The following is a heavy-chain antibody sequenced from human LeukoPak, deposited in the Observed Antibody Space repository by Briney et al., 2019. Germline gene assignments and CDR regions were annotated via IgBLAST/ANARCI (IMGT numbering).Heavy chain of an antibody. Sequence: SETLSLTCTVSGGSISSQYWSWIRQPPGRGLEWIGYISYSGNTKYNPSLKSRVTISVDTSKNQFSLKLNSVTAADTSVYYCARLRFLEWLFPWFDPWGQGTLVTVSS. J-gene: IGHJ5*02. CDR2: ISYSGNT. CDR1: GGSISSQY. V-gene: IGHV4-59*08. D-gene: IGHD3-3*01. CDR3: ARLRFLEWLFPWFDP.